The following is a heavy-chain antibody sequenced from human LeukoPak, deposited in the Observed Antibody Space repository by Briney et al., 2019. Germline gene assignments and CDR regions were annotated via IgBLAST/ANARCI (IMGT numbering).Heavy chain of an antibody. J-gene: IGHJ4*02. Sequence: GESLKISCQGSGYTFSNSIIGWVRQMPGKGLEWMGIIYPGDSETRYSPSFQGQVTISADKSISTAYLQWSSLRASDTAMYYCARLLAASAMRGDYWGQGTLVTVSS. D-gene: IGHD2-2*01. V-gene: IGHV5-51*01. CDR3: ARLLAASAMRGDY. CDR1: GYTFSNSI. CDR2: IYPGDSET.